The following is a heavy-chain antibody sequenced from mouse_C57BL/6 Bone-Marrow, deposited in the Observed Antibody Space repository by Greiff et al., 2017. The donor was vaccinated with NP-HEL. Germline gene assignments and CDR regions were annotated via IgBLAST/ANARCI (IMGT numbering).Heavy chain of an antibody. CDR2: IYPRSGNT. D-gene: IGHD4-1*01. Sequence: VKLMESGAELARPGASVKLSCKASGYTFTSYGISWVKQRTGQGLEWIGEIYPRSGNTYYNEKFKGKATLTADKSSSTAYMELRSLTSEDSAVYFCARGNWDVDYFDYWGQGTTLTVSS. CDR3: ARGNWDVDYFDY. J-gene: IGHJ2*01. CDR1: GYTFTSYG. V-gene: IGHV1-81*01.